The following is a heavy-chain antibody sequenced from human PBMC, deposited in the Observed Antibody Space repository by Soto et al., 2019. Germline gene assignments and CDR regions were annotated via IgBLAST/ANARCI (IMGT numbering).Heavy chain of an antibody. Sequence: EVQLVESGGGLVQPGGSLRLSCAASGFTFSDHYMDWVRQAPGKGLEWVGRTRNKANSYTTEYAASVKGRVTISRDDSENSLYLQRNSLRTEDTAVYYCAQTVAGQNAFDSWGQGTLVTVSS. J-gene: IGHJ4*02. CDR1: GFTFSDHY. CDR2: TRNKANSYTT. V-gene: IGHV3-72*01. D-gene: IGHD6-19*01. CDR3: AQTVAGQNAFDS.